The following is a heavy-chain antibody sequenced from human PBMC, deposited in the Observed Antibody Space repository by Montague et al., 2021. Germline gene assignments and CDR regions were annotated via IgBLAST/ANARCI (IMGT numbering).Heavy chain of an antibody. J-gene: IGHJ5*02. CDR1: SGSIFHAH. CDR3: AKQDYFVSGTSYKGFDP. V-gene: IGHV4-59*08. D-gene: IGHD3-10*01. CDR2: MFYGGAT. Sequence: LRLSCTVSSGSIFHAHWSWVRQPPGKGLEWLGSMFYGGATSNNPSLKSRVTMSIDASTNQFSLKLSFVTAADTAVYYCAKQDYFVSGTSYKGFDPWGQGILVTVSS.